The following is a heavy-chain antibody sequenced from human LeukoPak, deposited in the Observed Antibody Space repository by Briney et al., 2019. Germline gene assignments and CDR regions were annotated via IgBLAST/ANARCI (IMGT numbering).Heavy chain of an antibody. CDR3: ARLAGRYSPGYYFDY. CDR2: IYPGDSDT. D-gene: IGHD2-21*01. V-gene: IGHV5-51*01. Sequence: GESLKISCKGSGYSFTSYWIGWVRQMPGKGLEWMGIIYPGDSDTRYSPSFQGQVTISADKSISTAYLQWSSLKASDTAMYYCARLAGRYSPGYYFDYWGQGTLVTVSS. CDR1: GYSFTSYW. J-gene: IGHJ4*02.